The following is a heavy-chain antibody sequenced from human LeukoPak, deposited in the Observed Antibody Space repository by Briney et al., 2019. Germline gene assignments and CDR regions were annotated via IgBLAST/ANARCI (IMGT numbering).Heavy chain of an antibody. V-gene: IGHV4-4*07. Sequence: SETLSLTCTVSGGSISSYYWSWIRQPAGKGLEWIGRIYTSGSTNYNPSLKSRVTMSVDTSKNQFSLKPSSVTAADTAVYYCAGSPYYYDSSGYYYESYFDYWGQGTLVTVSS. CDR3: AGSPYYYDSSGYYYESYFDY. CDR1: GGSISSYY. D-gene: IGHD3-22*01. CDR2: IYTSGST. J-gene: IGHJ4*02.